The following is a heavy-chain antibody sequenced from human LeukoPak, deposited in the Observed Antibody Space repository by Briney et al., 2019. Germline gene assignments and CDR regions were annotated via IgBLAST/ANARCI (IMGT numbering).Heavy chain of an antibody. CDR2: INAGNGNT. CDR1: GYTFTSYA. Sequence: ASVKVSCKASGYTFTSYAMHWVRQAPGQRLEWMGWINAGNGNTKYSQKFQGRVTITADESTSTAYMELSSLRSEDTAVYYCARGVPHYYDSSGYPYYYYYMDVWGKGTTVTVSS. D-gene: IGHD3-22*01. CDR3: ARGVPHYYDSSGYPYYYYYMDV. V-gene: IGHV1-3*01. J-gene: IGHJ6*03.